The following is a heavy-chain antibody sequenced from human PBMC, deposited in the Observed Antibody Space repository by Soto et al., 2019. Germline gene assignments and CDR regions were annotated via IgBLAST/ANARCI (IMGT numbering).Heavy chain of an antibody. D-gene: IGHD3-10*01. V-gene: IGHV1-3*01. Sequence: QVQLVQSGAEVKQPGASVKVSCKASGYTFTRYAMHWLRQAPGQRLEWMGWINVGNGDTKYSQRFQGRVTITRDTSASTAYMELSSLRSEDTAVYYCARDKYYGSGYAFDIWGQGTMVTVSS. CDR3: ARDKYYGSGYAFDI. CDR1: GYTFTRYA. CDR2: INVGNGDT. J-gene: IGHJ3*02.